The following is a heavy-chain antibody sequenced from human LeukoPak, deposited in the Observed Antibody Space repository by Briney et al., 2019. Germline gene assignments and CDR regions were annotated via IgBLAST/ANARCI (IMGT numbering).Heavy chain of an antibody. CDR3: TTEALVVVVATISVGWFDP. CDR1: GFTFSNAW. D-gene: IGHD2-15*01. CDR2: IKSKTDGGTT. V-gene: IGHV3-15*01. Sequence: PGGSLRPSCAASGFTFSNAWMSWVRQAPGKGLEWVGRIKSKTDGGTTDYAAPVKGRFTISRDDSKNTLYLQMNSLKTEDTAVYYCTTEALVVVVATISVGWFDPWGQGTLVTVSS. J-gene: IGHJ5*02.